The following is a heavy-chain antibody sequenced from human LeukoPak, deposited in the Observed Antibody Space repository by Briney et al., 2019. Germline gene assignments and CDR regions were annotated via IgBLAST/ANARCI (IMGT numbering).Heavy chain of an antibody. CDR3: ARRRSCSGGSCYEDFDY. V-gene: IGHV5-51*01. Sequence: GESLKISCKGSGYSFTSYWIGWVLQMPGKGLEWMGIICPGDSDTRYSPSFRGQVTISADKTISTAYLQWSSLKASDTAMYYCARRRSCSGGSCYEDFDYWGQGTLVTVSS. CDR1: GYSFTSYW. D-gene: IGHD2-15*01. J-gene: IGHJ4*02. CDR2: ICPGDSDT.